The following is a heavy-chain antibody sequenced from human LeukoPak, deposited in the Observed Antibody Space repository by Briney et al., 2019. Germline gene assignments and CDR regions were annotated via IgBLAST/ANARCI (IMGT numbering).Heavy chain of an antibody. Sequence: SETLSLTCAVYGGSFSGYYWSWIRQPPGKGLEWIGEINHSGSTNYNPSLKSRVTISVDTSKNQFSLKLSSVTAADTAVYYCARAAVAATRHSPGRYYYYGMDVWGKGTTATVSS. V-gene: IGHV4-34*01. D-gene: IGHD2-15*01. CDR1: GGSFSGYY. J-gene: IGHJ6*04. CDR3: ARAAVAATRHSPGRYYYYGMDV. CDR2: INHSGST.